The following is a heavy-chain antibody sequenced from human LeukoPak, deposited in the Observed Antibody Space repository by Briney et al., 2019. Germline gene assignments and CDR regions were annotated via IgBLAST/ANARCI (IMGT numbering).Heavy chain of an antibody. CDR2: IYYSGST. D-gene: IGHD3-10*01. CDR1: GGSISSGGYS. CDR3: ARGRSGLYYFDY. Sequence: SQTLSLTCTVSGGSISSGGYSWSWIRQHPGKGLEWIGYIYYSGSTYYNPSLKSRVTISVDTSKNQFSLKLSSVTAADTAVYYCARGRSGLYYFDYWGQGTLVTVSS. J-gene: IGHJ4*02. V-gene: IGHV4-31*03.